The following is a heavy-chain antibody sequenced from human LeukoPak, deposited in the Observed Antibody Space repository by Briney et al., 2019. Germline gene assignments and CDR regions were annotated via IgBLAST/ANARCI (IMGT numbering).Heavy chain of an antibody. CDR2: ISDTGGNI. D-gene: IGHD4-11*01. Sequence: GGSLRLSCTASGFTFDSYAMSWVRQTPGKGLEWVSIISDTGGNIYYADSVKGRFTISRDNSKNTLYLQMNSLRAEDTAIYYCAKDRQQLINYWFEFWGQGTQVTVSS. CDR3: AKDRQQLINYWFEF. V-gene: IGHV3-23*01. CDR1: GFTFDSYA. J-gene: IGHJ4*02.